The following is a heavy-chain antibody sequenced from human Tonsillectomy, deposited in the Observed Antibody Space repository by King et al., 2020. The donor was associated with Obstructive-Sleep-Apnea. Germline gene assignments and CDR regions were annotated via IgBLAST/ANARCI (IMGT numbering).Heavy chain of an antibody. D-gene: IGHD5-12*01. J-gene: IGHJ4*02. V-gene: IGHV4-31*03. CDR2: IYYIGST. CDR3: AGGALDIVATIVDY. Sequence: MQLQESGPGLVKPSQTLSLTCTVSGGSISSGGYYWSWIRQPPGKGLECIGYIYYIGSTFYNPSLKSRVTISVDTSKNQFSLKLSSVTAADTAVYYCAGGALDIVATIVDYWGQGTLVTVSS. CDR1: GGSISSGGYY.